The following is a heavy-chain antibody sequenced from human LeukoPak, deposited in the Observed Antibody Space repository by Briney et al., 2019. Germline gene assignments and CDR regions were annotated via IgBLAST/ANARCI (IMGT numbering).Heavy chain of an antibody. CDR1: GGSFSGYY. D-gene: IGHD6-19*01. Sequence: SETLSLTCAVYGGSFSGYYWSWIRQPPGKGLEWVGEINHSGSTNYNPSLKSRVTISVDTSKNQFSLKLSSVTAADTAVYYCARGETGIAVAGLATWGQGTLVTVSS. CDR2: INHSGST. CDR3: ARGETGIAVAGLAT. J-gene: IGHJ4*02. V-gene: IGHV4-34*01.